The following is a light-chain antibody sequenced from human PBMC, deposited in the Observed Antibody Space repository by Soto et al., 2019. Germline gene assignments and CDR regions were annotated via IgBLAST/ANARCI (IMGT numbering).Light chain of an antibody. Sequence: ELVLTQSPGTLSLSPGERATLSCRARQSVSSSYLARYQQKPGQAPRHLIHGASSRATGIPDRFSGSGSGTDVTLTISRLAPEDFAVYYCQQSGSSPTVTFSTGTPVAIK. V-gene: IGKV3-20*01. CDR1: QSVSSSY. J-gene: IGKJ3*01. CDR2: GAS. CDR3: QQSGSSPTVT.